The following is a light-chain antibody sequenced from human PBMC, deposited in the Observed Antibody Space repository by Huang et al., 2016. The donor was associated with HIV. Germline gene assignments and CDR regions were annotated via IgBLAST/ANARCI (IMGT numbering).Light chain of an antibody. J-gene: IGKJ3*01. CDR1: QDITTS. CDR3: QQYDSLPWT. V-gene: IGKV1-33*01. CDR2: DAS. Sequence: DIQITQSPSSLSPSVGDRVTITRQASQDITTSLRWYQQKPGKAPELVIYDASDLETGVPSRFSGSGSGTDFTLTISSMKPEDIATYYCQQYDSLPWTFGPGTKVDIK.